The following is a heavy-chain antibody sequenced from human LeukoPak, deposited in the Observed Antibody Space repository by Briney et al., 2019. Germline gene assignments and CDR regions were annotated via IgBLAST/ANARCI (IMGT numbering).Heavy chain of an antibody. CDR3: ARHITYSSPIDY. CDR1: GGSISSNSYH. J-gene: IGHJ4*02. V-gene: IGHV4-39*01. CDR2: IYYSGST. Sequence: SETLSLTCTVSGGSISSNSYHWGWIRQPPGEGLEWIGSIYYSGSTYYNPSLKSRVTISVDTSKNQFSLKLSSVTAADTAVYYCARHITYSSPIDYWGQGTLVTVSS. D-gene: IGHD3-16*01.